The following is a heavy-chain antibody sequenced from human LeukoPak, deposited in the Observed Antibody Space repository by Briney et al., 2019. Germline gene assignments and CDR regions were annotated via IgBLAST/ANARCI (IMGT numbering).Heavy chain of an antibody. CDR3: ARRFDS. CDR2: IGPGGDI. Sequence: QSGGSLRLSCVASGFSFTAYSMNWVRQAPGRGLEWISYIGPGGDIYYADSVTGQFTVSRDIAKNSLYLQMNGLRVEDTAVYYCARRFDSWGQGTLVTVSS. CDR1: GFSFTAYS. V-gene: IGHV3-48*01. J-gene: IGHJ4*02.